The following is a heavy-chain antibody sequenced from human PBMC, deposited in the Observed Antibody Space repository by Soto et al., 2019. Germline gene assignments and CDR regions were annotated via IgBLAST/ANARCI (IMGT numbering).Heavy chain of an antibody. D-gene: IGHD6-19*01. CDR2: IWYGGSNK. J-gene: IGHJ6*02. CDR3: AIEGYSSGWPYYYYYYGMDV. CDR1: GFTFSSYG. Sequence: GGSLSLSCAASGFTFSSYGMNWVRQAPGKGLRGVTIIWYGGSNKYYADSVKGRLTISRDNSKNTLYLQMNSLRAEDTAVYYCAIEGYSSGWPYYYYYYGMDVWGQGTTVTVSS. V-gene: IGHV3-33*01.